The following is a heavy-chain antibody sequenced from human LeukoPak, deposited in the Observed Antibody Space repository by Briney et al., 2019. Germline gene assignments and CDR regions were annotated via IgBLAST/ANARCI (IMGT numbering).Heavy chain of an antibody. CDR3: ARESITMVRGVTYGMDV. V-gene: IGHV3-74*01. J-gene: IGHJ6*02. CDR2: INSDGSST. D-gene: IGHD3-10*01. CDR1: GFTFSSYW. Sequence: PGGSLRLSCAASGFTFSSYWMHWVRQAPGKGLVWVSRINSDGSSTSYADSVKGRFTISRDNAKNTLYLQMNSLRAEDTAVYYCARESITMVRGVTYGMDVWGQGTTVTVSS.